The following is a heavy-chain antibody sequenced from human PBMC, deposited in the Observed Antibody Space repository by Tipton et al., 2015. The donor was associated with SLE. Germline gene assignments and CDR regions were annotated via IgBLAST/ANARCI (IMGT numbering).Heavy chain of an antibody. D-gene: IGHD5-18*01. Sequence: LRLSCTVSGYSISSGYYWGWIRQPPGNGLEWIGSMYHSGSTYYNPSLKSRVTISVDTSKNQFSLKLSSVTAADTAVYYCARGQRTAMYDYWGQGTLVTVSS. V-gene: IGHV4-38-2*02. CDR1: GYSISSGYY. CDR2: MYHSGST. CDR3: ARGQRTAMYDY. J-gene: IGHJ4*02.